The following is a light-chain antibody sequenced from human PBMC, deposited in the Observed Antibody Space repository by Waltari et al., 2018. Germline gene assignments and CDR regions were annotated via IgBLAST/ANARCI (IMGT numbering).Light chain of an antibody. CDR3: HHSSSLPLT. J-gene: IGKJ4*01. V-gene: IGKV6D-21*02. CDR1: QSIGSS. CDR2: NAH. Sequence: EIVLTQSPDFQSVTPKEKVTITCRASQSIGSSLHWYQQTPVQSPKLLINNAHHSISGGPWWFSCSGSGTYFTLTINSLEAEDAAAYYCHHSSSLPLTFGGGTKVEIK.